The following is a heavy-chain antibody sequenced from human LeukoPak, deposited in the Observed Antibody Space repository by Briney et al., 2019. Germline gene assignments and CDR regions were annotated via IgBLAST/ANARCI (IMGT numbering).Heavy chain of an antibody. Sequence: ASVKVSCKASGYTFTSYAMHWVRQAPGQRLEWRGWSNAGNGNTKYSQEFQGRVTITRDTSASTAYMELSSLRSEDMAVYYCARARYGDYVFDYWGQGTLVTVSS. J-gene: IGHJ4*02. CDR1: GYTFTSYA. CDR3: ARARYGDYVFDY. CDR2: SNAGNGNT. D-gene: IGHD4-17*01. V-gene: IGHV1-3*02.